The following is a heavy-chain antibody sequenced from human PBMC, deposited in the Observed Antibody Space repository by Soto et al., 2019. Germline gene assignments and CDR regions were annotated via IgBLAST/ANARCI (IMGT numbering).Heavy chain of an antibody. V-gene: IGHV4-31*03. Sequence: SETLSLTCTVSGGSISSGGYYWSWIRQHPGKGLEWIGYIYYSGSTYYNPSLKSRVTISVDTSKNQFSLKLSSVTAADTAVYYCARDYSSGSYHWFDPWGQGTLVTVSS. J-gene: IGHJ5*02. CDR1: GGSISSGGYY. CDR3: ARDYSSGSYHWFDP. D-gene: IGHD3-10*01. CDR2: IYYSGST.